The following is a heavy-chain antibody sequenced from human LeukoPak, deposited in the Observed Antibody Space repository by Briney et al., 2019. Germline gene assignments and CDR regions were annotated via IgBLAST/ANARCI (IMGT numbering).Heavy chain of an antibody. D-gene: IGHD3-22*01. Sequence: ASVKVSCKASGYTFTSYGISWVRQAPGQGLEWMGWISAYNGNTNYAQKLQGRVTMTTDTSTSTACMELRSLRSDDTAVYYCAREPRYYYDSRRHYFDYWGQGTLVTASS. V-gene: IGHV1-18*01. CDR3: AREPRYYYDSRRHYFDY. CDR1: GYTFTSYG. CDR2: ISAYNGNT. J-gene: IGHJ4*02.